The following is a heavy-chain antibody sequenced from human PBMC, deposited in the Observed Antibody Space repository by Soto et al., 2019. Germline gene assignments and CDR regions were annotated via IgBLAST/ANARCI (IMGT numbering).Heavy chain of an antibody. Sequence: QGQLVESGGGVVQPGRSLRLSCIGSGVSFSNHAMHWVRQAPGKGLEWVAYISYDGSNKAYADSVQGRFTISSVNSKILVAWKVSRVRVEDRRVCHCAKGGRSYDNFWSGSVGSFVIWGRGTAVTVSS. CDR3: AKGGRSYDNFWSGSVGSFVI. J-gene: IGHJ3*02. D-gene: IGHD3-3*01. CDR2: ISYDGSNK. CDR1: GVSFSNHA. V-gene: IGHV3-30*02.